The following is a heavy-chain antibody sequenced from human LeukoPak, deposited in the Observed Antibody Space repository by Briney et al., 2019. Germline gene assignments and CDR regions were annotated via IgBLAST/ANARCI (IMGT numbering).Heavy chain of an antibody. CDR2: ISGGSTIV. Sequence: PGGSLRLSCSASGFTFSSYSMNWVRQVPGKGLKWVSYISGGSTIVYYADSMKGRFTISRDNANNSLYLQMNSLRDEDTALYYCAISRGYSYGLDYWGQGTLVTVSS. V-gene: IGHV3-48*02. CDR1: GFTFSSYS. CDR3: AISRGYSYGLDY. J-gene: IGHJ4*02. D-gene: IGHD5-18*01.